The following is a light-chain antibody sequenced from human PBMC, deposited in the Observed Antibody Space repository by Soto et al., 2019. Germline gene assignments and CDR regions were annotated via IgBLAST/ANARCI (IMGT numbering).Light chain of an antibody. CDR3: QQRTDWPLT. CDR2: DAA. Sequence: PGEIATLSFRSSQRVSRCLAWYQQRPGQAPRLLLYDAANRTTDTPARFSGSGSGTDFTLTISGLEPEDFAFYYCQQRTDWPLTFGGGTQVDIK. CDR1: QRVSRC. V-gene: IGKV3-11*01. J-gene: IGKJ4*01.